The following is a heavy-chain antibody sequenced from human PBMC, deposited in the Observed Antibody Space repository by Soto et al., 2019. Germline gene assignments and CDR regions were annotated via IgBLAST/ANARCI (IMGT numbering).Heavy chain of an antibody. D-gene: IGHD4-4*01. J-gene: IGHJ6*02. CDR2: IIPIFGTA. V-gene: IGHV1-69*06. CDR3: ARRHGSYSNYGVRYYYGMDV. Sequence: SVKVSCKASGGTFSSYAISWVRQAPGQGLEWMGGIIPIFGTANYAQKFQGRVTITADKSTSTAYMELSSLRSEDTAVYYCARRHGSYSNYGVRYYYGMDVWGQGTTVTVSS. CDR1: GGTFSSYA.